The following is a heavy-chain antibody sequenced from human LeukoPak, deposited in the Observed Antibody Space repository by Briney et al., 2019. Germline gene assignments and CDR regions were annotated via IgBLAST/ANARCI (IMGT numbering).Heavy chain of an antibody. CDR3: ARDLVTVTKGFDI. J-gene: IGHJ3*02. V-gene: IGHV4-59*11. CDR2: ISYSGST. D-gene: IGHD4-17*01. Sequence: PSETLSLTCAVSDDSFSSHYWTWIRQPPGKGLEWVGYISYSGSTNYNHSLKSRRAISIDTYTNQFSLRLSAVTAAETAVYYCARDLVTVTKGFDIWGQGTMVSVSS. CDR1: DDSFSSHY.